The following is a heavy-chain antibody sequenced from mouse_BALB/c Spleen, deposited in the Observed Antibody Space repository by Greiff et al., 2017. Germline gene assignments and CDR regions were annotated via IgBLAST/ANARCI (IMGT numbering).Heavy chain of an antibody. Sequence: VHLVESGPGLVAPSQSLSITCTVSGFSLTSYGVHWVRQPPGKGLEWLGVIWAGGSTNYNSALMSRLSISKDNSKSQVFLKMNSLQTDDTAMYYCARGGTAKNYCGYLFAYWGQGTLVTVSA. D-gene: IGHD1-2*01. CDR1: GFSLTSYG. V-gene: IGHV2-9*02. CDR3: ARGGTAKNYCGYLFAY. J-gene: IGHJ3*01. CDR2: IWAGGST.